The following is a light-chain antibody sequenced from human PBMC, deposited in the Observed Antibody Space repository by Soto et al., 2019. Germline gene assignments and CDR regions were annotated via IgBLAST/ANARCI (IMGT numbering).Light chain of an antibody. CDR1: SNDVGGYNY. V-gene: IGLV2-8*01. Sequence: SALAQPPSASVSPGQSVTISCTGTSNDVGGYNYVSWYQQHPGKAPKLMIYEVNKRPSGVPDRFSGSKSGNTASLTVSGLQAEDEADYYCSSFAVSNSFVFGTGTKVTVL. CDR3: SSFAVSNSFV. CDR2: EVN. J-gene: IGLJ1*01.